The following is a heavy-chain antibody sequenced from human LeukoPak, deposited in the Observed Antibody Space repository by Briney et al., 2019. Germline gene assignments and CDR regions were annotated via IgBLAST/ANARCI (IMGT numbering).Heavy chain of an antibody. V-gene: IGHV4-4*07. CDR1: GGSISSYY. CDR2: IYSSGST. D-gene: IGHD2-15*01. CDR3: ARAGPWVVAAIRGHDAFDI. J-gene: IGHJ3*02. Sequence: SETLSLTCTVSGGSISSYYWSWIRQPAGKGLEWIGRIYSSGSTNYNPSLKSRVTMSVDTSKNQFSLKLSSVTAADTAVYYCARAGPWVVAAIRGHDAFDIWGQGTMVTVSS.